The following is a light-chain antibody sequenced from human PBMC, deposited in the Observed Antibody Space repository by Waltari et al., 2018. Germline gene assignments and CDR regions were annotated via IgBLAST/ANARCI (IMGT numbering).Light chain of an antibody. V-gene: IGKV3-20*01. Sequence: EIVLTQSPGTLPLPPGESATLSCRTSPGVTRALAWYQQKPGQAPTLLIYGASNRATGIPDRFSGSGSGADFSLTISSLEPEDFAVYYCQHYLRLPVTFGQGTKVEVK. CDR3: QHYLRLPVT. CDR2: GAS. CDR1: PGVTRA. J-gene: IGKJ1*01.